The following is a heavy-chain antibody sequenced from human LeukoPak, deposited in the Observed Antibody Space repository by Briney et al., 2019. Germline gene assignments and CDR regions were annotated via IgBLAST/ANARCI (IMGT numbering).Heavy chain of an antibody. D-gene: IGHD6-19*01. V-gene: IGHV3-23*01. Sequence: AGGSLRLSCAASGFTFSSYAMTRVRQAPGKGLEWVSSIRGDAGSTYYADSVRGRFTISRDNSKNTVYLQMNSLRAEDTAVYYCAKDVVLSGWDFVHWGQGTLVTVSS. J-gene: IGHJ1*01. CDR2: IRGDAGST. CDR3: AKDVVLSGWDFVH. CDR1: GFTFSSYA.